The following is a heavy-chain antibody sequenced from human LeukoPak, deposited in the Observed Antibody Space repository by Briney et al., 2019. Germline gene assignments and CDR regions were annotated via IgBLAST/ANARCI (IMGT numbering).Heavy chain of an antibody. J-gene: IGHJ6*03. CDR3: ARAYSNDYYYYYMDV. D-gene: IGHD4-11*01. Sequence: SETLSLTCAVYGGSFSGYYWSWIRQSPGKGLEWIGEINHSGSTNYNPSLKSRVTISVDTSKNQFSLKLSSVTAADTAVYYCARAYSNDYYYYYMDVWGKGTTVTVSS. CDR1: GGSFSGYY. V-gene: IGHV4-34*01. CDR2: INHSGST.